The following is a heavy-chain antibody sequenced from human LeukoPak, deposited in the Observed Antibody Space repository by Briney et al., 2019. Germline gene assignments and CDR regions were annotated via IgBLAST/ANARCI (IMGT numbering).Heavy chain of an antibody. V-gene: IGHV4-4*02. Sequence: SSETLSLTCAVSGGSISSSNWWTWVRQPPGKGLEWIGEINHSGSTNYNPSLKSRVTISVDTSKNQFSLKLSSVTAADTAVYYCARGLPYDYGGLPWGQGTLVTVSS. D-gene: IGHD4-23*01. CDR2: INHSGST. CDR3: ARGLPYDYGGLP. CDR1: GGSISSSNW. J-gene: IGHJ5*02.